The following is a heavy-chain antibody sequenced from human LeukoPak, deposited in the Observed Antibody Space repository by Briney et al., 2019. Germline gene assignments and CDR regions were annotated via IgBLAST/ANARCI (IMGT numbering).Heavy chain of an antibody. J-gene: IGHJ3*02. CDR2: ISSSCSTI. V-gene: IGHV3-48*03. D-gene: IGHD2-15*01. CDR3: ARDALDIVVVVAALEASDAFDI. CDR1: GFTFSSYE. Sequence: GESLKISCAASGFTFSSYEMNWVRQAPGKGLEWVSYISSSCSTIYYADSAKGRFTISRDNAKNSLYLQMNSLRAEDTAVYYCARDALDIVVVVAALEASDAFDIWGQGTMVTVSS.